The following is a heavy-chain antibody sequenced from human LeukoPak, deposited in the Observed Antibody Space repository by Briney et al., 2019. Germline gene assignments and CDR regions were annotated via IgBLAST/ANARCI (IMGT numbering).Heavy chain of an antibody. CDR3: ATGTMIVVVSLLGAFDI. Sequence: ASVKISCKVSGYTFTDYYMHWVQQAPGKGLEWMGLVDPEDGETIYAEKFQGRVTITADTSTDTAYIELSSLRSEDTAVYYCATGTMIVVVSLLGAFDIWGQGTMVTVSS. J-gene: IGHJ3*02. V-gene: IGHV1-69-2*01. CDR2: VDPEDGET. CDR1: GYTFTDYY. D-gene: IGHD3-22*01.